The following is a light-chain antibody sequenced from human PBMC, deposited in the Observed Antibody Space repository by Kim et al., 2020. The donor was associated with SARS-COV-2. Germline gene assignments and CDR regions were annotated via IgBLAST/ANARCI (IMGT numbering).Light chain of an antibody. V-gene: IGKV3-15*01. CDR2: GAT. CDR3: QQYRTWPL. J-gene: IGKJ2*01. CDR1: QDITNS. Sequence: EIVMTQSPPTLSVSPGDRATLSCRASQDITNSFAWYQQKPGQAPRLLIYGATTRATGVPVRFSGRQSGTEFTLTISSLQSEDFAVYYCQQYRTWPLFGPGTKLEI.